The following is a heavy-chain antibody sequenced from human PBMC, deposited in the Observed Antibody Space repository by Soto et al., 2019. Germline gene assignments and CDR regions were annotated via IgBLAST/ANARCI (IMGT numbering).Heavy chain of an antibody. CDR2: FDPEDGET. D-gene: IGHD3-22*01. J-gene: IGHJ4*02. CDR3: ATPPIYYYDSSGPFDY. Sequence: GASVKVSCKVSGYTLTELSMHWVRQAPGKGLEWMGGFDPEDGETIYAQKFQGRVTMTEDTSTDTAYMELSSLRSEDTAVYYCATPPIYYYDSSGPFDYWGQGTLVTVSS. CDR1: GYTLTELS. V-gene: IGHV1-24*01.